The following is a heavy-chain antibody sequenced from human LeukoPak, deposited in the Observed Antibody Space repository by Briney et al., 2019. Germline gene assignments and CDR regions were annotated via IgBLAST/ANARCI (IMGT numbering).Heavy chain of an antibody. V-gene: IGHV1-18*01. J-gene: IGHJ4*02. D-gene: IGHD3-22*01. CDR1: GYTFTSYG. CDR2: ISAYNGNT. Sequence: GASVKASCKASGYTFTSYGISWVRQAPGQGLEWMGWISAYNGNTNYAQKLQGRVTMTTDTSTSTAYMELRSLRSDDTAVYYCARAGVYYYDSSGYYEDYWGQGTLVTVSS. CDR3: ARAGVYYYDSSGYYEDY.